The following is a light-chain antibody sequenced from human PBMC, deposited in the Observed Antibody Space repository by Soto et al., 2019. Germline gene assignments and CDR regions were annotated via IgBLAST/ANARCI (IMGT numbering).Light chain of an antibody. J-gene: IGKJ2*01. CDR1: QSVSSS. CDR2: DAS. CDR3: QQRSNWPRT. V-gene: IGKV3-11*01. Sequence: EIVLTQSPATLSLSPGERATLSCSASQSVSSSLAWYQQKPGQAPRLLIYDASNRATDIPARFSGSGSGTDFPLTINSLEPEDFAVYYCQQRSNWPRTFGQGTKWEIK.